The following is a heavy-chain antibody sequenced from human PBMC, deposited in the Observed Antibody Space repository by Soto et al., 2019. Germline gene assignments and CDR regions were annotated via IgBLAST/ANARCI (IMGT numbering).Heavy chain of an antibody. CDR3: AKEYEGSSGYLALSDDCDI. CDR2: ISYDGSNK. V-gene: IGHV3-30*18. Sequence: QVQLVESGGGVVQPGRSLRLSCAASGFTFSSYGMHWVRQAPGKGLEWVAVISYDGSNKYYADSVKGRFTISRDNSKNTMDLEKNRLRAEDTAVYYWAKEYEGSSGYLALSDDCDIWGVGTMFPVSS. D-gene: IGHD3-22*01. CDR1: GFTFSSYG. J-gene: IGHJ3*02.